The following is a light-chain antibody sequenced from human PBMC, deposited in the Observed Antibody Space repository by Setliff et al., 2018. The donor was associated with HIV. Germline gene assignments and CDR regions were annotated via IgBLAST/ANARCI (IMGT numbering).Light chain of an antibody. V-gene: IGLV3-21*04. CDR3: QVWDSSSDHYV. Sequence: LTQPPSVSVAPGKTARITCGGNNIGSKSVHWHQQKPGQAPVLVIYYDSDRPSGIPERFSGSNSGNTATLTISRVEAGDEADYYCQVWDSSSDHYVFGTGTKVTV. J-gene: IGLJ1*01. CDR2: YDS. CDR1: NIGSKS.